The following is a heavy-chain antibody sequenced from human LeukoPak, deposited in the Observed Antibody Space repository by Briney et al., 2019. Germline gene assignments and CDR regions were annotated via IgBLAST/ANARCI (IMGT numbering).Heavy chain of an antibody. CDR2: INLNNGDI. J-gene: IGHJ5*02. CDR1: GYSFTDYY. CDR3: ARADRLHGGPYLIGP. V-gene: IGHV1-2*02. Sequence: GASVNVSFKASGYSFTDYYMHWVRQAPGQGLEWMGWINLNNGDIKSAQKFQGRVTMTRDTSITTVYMEVSWLTSDDTAIYYCARADRLHGGPYLIGPWGQGTLVTVSS. D-gene: IGHD2-21*01.